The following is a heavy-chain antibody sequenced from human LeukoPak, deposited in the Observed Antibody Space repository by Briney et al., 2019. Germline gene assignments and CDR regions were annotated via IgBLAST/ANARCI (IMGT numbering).Heavy chain of an antibody. CDR1: GGSISSYY. CDR2: INHSGST. V-gene: IGHV4-34*01. D-gene: IGHD3-9*01. CDR3: ARRRYFDWFRYFDY. Sequence: SETLSLTCTVSGGSISSYYWSWIRQPPGKGLEWIGEINHSGSTNYNPSLKSRVTISVDTSKNQFSLKLSSVTAADTAVYYCARRRYFDWFRYFDYWGQGTLVTVSS. J-gene: IGHJ4*02.